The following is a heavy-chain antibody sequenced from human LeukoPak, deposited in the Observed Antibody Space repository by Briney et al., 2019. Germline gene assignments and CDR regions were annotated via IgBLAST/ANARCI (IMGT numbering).Heavy chain of an antibody. Sequence: SETVSLTCTVSGGSISSYYWSWIRQPPGKGLEWIGYIYYSGSTNYNPSLMSRVTISVDTSKNQFSLKLSSVTAADTAVYYCARGLRYYDSIYFDYWGQGTLVTVSS. CDR1: GGSISSYY. D-gene: IGHD3-22*01. CDR3: ARGLRYYDSIYFDY. J-gene: IGHJ4*02. V-gene: IGHV4-59*01. CDR2: IYYSGST.